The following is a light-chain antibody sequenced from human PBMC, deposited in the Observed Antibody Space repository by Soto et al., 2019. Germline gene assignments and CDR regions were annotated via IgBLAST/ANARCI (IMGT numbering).Light chain of an antibody. CDR2: EVS. CDR1: SSDVAAYSY. Sequence: QSFLAQPASVSGSPGQSITISCTGTSSDVAAYSYVSWYQQHPGKVPKLLIYEVSNRPSGISYRFSGSRSDNTASLTISGLQAEDEADYYCSSYTSSSTVVFGGGTKVTVL. V-gene: IGLV2-14*01. J-gene: IGLJ3*02. CDR3: SSYTSSSTVV.